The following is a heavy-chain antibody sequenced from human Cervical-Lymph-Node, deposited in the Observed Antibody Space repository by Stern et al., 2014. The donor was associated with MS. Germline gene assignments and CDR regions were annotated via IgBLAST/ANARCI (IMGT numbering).Heavy chain of an antibody. D-gene: IGHD1-1*01. CDR1: GYTFTDYY. J-gene: IGHJ6*02. V-gene: IGHV1-2*04. Sequence: VQLVESGAEVKNPGASVKVSCTASGYTFTDYYMQWMRQAPGQVLEWMGWINPNNVGTKSAQKFQGWVTMPRDTSTSTAYMELSRLRSDDTAIYYCARASTTANNYYDGVDVWGQGTTVTVTS. CDR3: ARASTTANNYYDGVDV. CDR2: INPNNVGT.